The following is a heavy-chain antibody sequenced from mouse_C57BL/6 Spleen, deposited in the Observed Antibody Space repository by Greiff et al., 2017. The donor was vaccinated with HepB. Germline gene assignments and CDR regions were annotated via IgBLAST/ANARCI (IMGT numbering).Heavy chain of an antibody. J-gene: IGHJ1*03. CDR2: IYPGGGYT. Sequence: VKLQESGAELVRPGTSVKMSCKASGYTFTNYWIGWAKQRPGHGLEWIGDIYPGGGYTNYNEKFKGKATLTADKSSSTAYMQFSSLTSEDSAIYYCARRRTTVVATEYFDVWGTGTTVTVSS. CDR3: ARRRTTVVATEYFDV. CDR1: GYTFTNYW. D-gene: IGHD1-1*01. V-gene: IGHV1-63*01.